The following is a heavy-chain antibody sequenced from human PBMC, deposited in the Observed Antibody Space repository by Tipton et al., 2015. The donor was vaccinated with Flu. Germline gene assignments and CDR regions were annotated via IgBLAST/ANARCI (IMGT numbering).Heavy chain of an antibody. D-gene: IGHD3-22*01. V-gene: IGHV4-34*01. CDR2: INHSGST. CDR3: ASSRNTYYYDSSGYYDRPIRDYYGMDV. CDR1: GGSFSGYY. Sequence: TLSLTCAVYGGSFSGYYWSWTRQPPGKGLEWIGEINHSGSTNYNPSLKSRVTISVDTSKNQFSLKLSSVTAADTAVYYCASSRNTYYYDSSGYYDRPIRDYYGMDVWGQGTTVTVSS. J-gene: IGHJ6*02.